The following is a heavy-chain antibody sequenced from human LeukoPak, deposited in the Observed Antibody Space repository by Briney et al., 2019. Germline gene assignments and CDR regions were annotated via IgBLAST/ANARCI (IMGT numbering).Heavy chain of an antibody. D-gene: IGHD3-10*01. J-gene: IGHJ4*02. Sequence: GGSLRLSCAASGFTFDDYAMHWVRQAPGKGLEWVSLISGDGGSTYYADSVKGRFIISRDNSKNSLYLQMNSLRTEDTALYYCAKSKTYYYGSGSHRFDYWSQGTLVTVSS. V-gene: IGHV3-43*02. CDR2: ISGDGGST. CDR1: GFTFDDYA. CDR3: AKSKTYYYGSGSHRFDY.